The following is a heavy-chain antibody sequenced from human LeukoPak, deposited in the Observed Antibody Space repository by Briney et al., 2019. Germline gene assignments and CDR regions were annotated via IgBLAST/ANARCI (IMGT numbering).Heavy chain of an antibody. V-gene: IGHV1-2*02. CDR2: IHPNNGAT. D-gene: IGHD3-10*01. J-gene: IGHJ4*02. CDR3: ARDGPAQMVDFDY. CDR1: GYTFTVSGWY. Sequence: ASVKVSCKASGYTFTVSGWYLYWLRQAPGQGLECVGWIHPNNGATLYAQKFQGRVAMTTDTSISTAYMELSRLRPDDTAMYYCARDGPAQMVDFDYWGQGTLVTVSS.